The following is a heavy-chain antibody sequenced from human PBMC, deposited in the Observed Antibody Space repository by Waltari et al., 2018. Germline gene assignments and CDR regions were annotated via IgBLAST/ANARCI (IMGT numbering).Heavy chain of an antibody. CDR1: GGSFSGYY. CDR3: ARWPRRYYYYYYMDV. J-gene: IGHJ6*03. CDR2: INHSGST. Sequence: QVQLQQWGAGLLKPSETLSLTCAVYGGSFSGYYWSWIRQPPGKGLEWIGEINHSGSTNYNPSLKSRVTISLATSKNQFSLKLSSVTAADTAVYYCARWPRRYYYYYYMDVWGKGTTVTISS. V-gene: IGHV4-34*01.